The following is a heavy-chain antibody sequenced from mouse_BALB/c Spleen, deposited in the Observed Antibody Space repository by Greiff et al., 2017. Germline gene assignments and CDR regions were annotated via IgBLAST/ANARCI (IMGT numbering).Heavy chain of an antibody. V-gene: IGHV3-2*02. Sequence: VQLQQSGPGLVKPSQSLSLTCNVTGYSITSDYAWNWIRQFPGNKLEWMGYISYSGSTSYNPSLKSRISITRDTSKNQFFLQLNSVTTEDTATYYCARLGYYGSRNYWGQGTTLTVSS. CDR1: GYSITSDYA. D-gene: IGHD1-1*01. J-gene: IGHJ2*01. CDR2: ISYSGST. CDR3: ARLGYYGSRNY.